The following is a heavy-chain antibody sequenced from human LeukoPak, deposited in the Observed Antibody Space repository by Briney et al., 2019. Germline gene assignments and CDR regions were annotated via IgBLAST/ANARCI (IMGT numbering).Heavy chain of an antibody. D-gene: IGHD3-22*01. CDR3: ARDIFYYDSSGYDDY. J-gene: IGHJ4*02. V-gene: IGHV1-46*01. Sequence: GASVKVSCKASGYTFTSYYMHWVRQAPGQGLEWMGIINPSGGSTSYAQKFQGRVTMTRDTSTSTVYMELSSLRSEDTAVYYCARDIFYYDSSGYDDYWGQGTLVTVSS. CDR2: INPSGGST. CDR1: GYTFTSYY.